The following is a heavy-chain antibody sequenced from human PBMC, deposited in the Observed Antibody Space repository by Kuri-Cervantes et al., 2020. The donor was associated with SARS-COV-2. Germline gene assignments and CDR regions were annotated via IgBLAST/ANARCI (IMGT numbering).Heavy chain of an antibody. CDR3: ARDYYDSSGYYQGLYYYYGMDV. Sequence: SVKVSCKASGGTFSSYAISWVRQAPGQGLEWMGGIIPIFGTANYAQKFQGRVTITADESTSTAYMELSSLRFEDTAVYYCARDYYDSSGYYQGLYYYYGMDVWGQGTTVTVSS. D-gene: IGHD3-22*01. V-gene: IGHV1-69*13. CDR2: IIPIFGTA. CDR1: GGTFSSYA. J-gene: IGHJ6*02.